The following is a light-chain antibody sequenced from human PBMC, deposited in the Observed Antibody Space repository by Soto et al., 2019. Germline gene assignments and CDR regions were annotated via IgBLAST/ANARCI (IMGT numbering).Light chain of an antibody. V-gene: IGKV1-5*03. CDR3: QHYNDYSRM. CDR1: QRVASW. J-gene: IGKJ1*01. Sequence: DIQMTQSPSTLSASIGDRVTITCRTSQRVASWLAWYQQKPGKAPKLLIYKASSLQTGVPSRFSGSGSGTEFTLTISSLQPDDFATYYCQHYNDYSRMFGQGTKVEIK. CDR2: KAS.